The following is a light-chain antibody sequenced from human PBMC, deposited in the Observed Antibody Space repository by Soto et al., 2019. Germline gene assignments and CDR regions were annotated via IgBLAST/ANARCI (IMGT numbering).Light chain of an antibody. V-gene: IGKV3-20*01. Sequence: DIVLTQSPGALSLSPGERATLSCRASQSVSSNHLAWYQQKPAQAPRLLMYGGSSRATGIPVRFSGSGSETDFTLTITRLEPEDFAVYYCQQYGSSPQNFGGGTKVDIK. CDR3: QQYGSSPQN. CDR1: QSVSSNH. CDR2: GGS. J-gene: IGKJ4*01.